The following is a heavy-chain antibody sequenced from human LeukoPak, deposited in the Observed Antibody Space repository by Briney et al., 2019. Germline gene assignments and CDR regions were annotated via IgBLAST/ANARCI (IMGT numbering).Heavy chain of an antibody. Sequence: PGRSLRLSCAASGFTFSSYGMHWVRQAPGKGLEWVAVISYDGGNKYYADSVKGRFTISRDNSKNTLYLQMNSLRAEDTAVYYCARSRGWYYFDYWGQGTLVTVSS. D-gene: IGHD2-15*01. J-gene: IGHJ4*02. CDR2: ISYDGGNK. CDR1: GFTFSSYG. V-gene: IGHV3-30*03. CDR3: ARSRGWYYFDY.